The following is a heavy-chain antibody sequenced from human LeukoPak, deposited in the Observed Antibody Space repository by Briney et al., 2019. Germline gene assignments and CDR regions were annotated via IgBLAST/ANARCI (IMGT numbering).Heavy chain of an antibody. J-gene: IGHJ4*02. CDR3: ARGGELLKFDY. CDR2: IIPILGIA. V-gene: IGHV1-69*04. CDR1: GGTFSSYA. D-gene: IGHD1-26*01. Sequence: ASVKVSCKASGGTFSSYAISWVRQAPGQGLEWMGRIIPILGIANYAQKFQGRVTITADKSTSTAYMELSSLRSEDTAVYYCARGGELLKFDYWGQGTLVTVSS.